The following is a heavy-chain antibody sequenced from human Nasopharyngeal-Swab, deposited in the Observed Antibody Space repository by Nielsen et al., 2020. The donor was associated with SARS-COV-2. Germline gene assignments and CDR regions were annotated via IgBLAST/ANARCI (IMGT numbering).Heavy chain of an antibody. CDR1: GFTFSSYA. Sequence: GESLKISCAASGFTFSSYAMHWVRQAPGKGLEWVAVISYDGSNKYYADSVKGRFTISRDNSKTTLYLQMNSLRAEDTAVYYCARGGSDLWGRGTLVTVSS. J-gene: IGHJ2*01. CDR3: ARGGSDL. CDR2: ISYDGSNK. V-gene: IGHV3-30*04. D-gene: IGHD3-16*01.